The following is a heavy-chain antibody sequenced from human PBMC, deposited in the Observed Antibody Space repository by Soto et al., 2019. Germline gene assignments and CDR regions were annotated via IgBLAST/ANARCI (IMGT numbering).Heavy chain of an antibody. J-gene: IGHJ4*02. D-gene: IGHD6-13*01. CDR3: TRDPRGYLFDY. CDR1: GFTFGDYA. V-gene: IGHV3-49*04. Sequence: PGGSLRLSCTASGFTFGDYAMSWVRQAPGKGLEWVGFIRSKAYGGTTEYAASVKGRFTISRDDSKSIAYLQMNSLKTEDTAVYYCTRDPRGYLFDYWGQGTLVTVSS. CDR2: IRSKAYGGTT.